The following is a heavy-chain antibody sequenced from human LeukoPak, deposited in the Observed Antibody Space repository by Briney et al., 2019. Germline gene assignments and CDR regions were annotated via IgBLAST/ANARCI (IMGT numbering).Heavy chain of an antibody. CDR3: ASPHYYYGSGSYYDA. V-gene: IGHV3-30*02. CDR2: IRYDGSNK. J-gene: IGHJ5*02. Sequence: GGSLRLSCAASGFTFSSYGMHWVRQAPGKGLEWVAFIRYDGSNKYYADSVKGRFTISRDNSKNTLYLQMNSLRADDTAVYYCASPHYYYGSGSYYDAWGQGTLVTVSS. CDR1: GFTFSSYG. D-gene: IGHD3-10*01.